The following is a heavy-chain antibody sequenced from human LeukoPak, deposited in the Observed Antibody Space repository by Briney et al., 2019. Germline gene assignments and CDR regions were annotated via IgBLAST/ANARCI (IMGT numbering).Heavy chain of an antibody. CDR3: ARVVDYLDY. J-gene: IGHJ4*02. CDR2: IYHSGST. Sequence: SETLSLTCSVSGYSISSGYYWGWIRQPPVKGLEWIGSIYHSGSTYYNPSLKSRVTISVDTSKNQFSLKLSSVTAADTAVYYCARVVDYLDYWGQGTLVIVSS. D-gene: IGHD2-15*01. CDR1: GYSISSGYY. V-gene: IGHV4-38-2*02.